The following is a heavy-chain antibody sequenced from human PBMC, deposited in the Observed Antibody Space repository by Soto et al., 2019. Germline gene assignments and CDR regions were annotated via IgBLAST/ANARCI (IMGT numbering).Heavy chain of an antibody. CDR2: ISAYNGNT. V-gene: IGHV1-18*01. CDR3: ARGVYASSSKGWFDP. J-gene: IGHJ5*02. CDR1: GYTFNNYG. D-gene: IGHD6-6*01. Sequence: GASVKVSCKTSGYTFNNYGVSWVRQAPGQGLEWMGWISAYNGNTNYAQKFQDRVTMTTDTSTTTAYMELRSLRSDDTAVYYCARGVYASSSKGWFDPWGQGTLVTVSS.